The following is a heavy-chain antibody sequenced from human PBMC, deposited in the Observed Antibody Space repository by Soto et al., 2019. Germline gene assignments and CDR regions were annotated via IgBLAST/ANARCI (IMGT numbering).Heavy chain of an antibody. CDR1: GVSVSTGGYF. CDR2: IYYSGMT. J-gene: IGHJ4*02. D-gene: IGHD5-18*01. V-gene: IGHV4-31*03. CDR3: ARDSSGPGYSYGKFDY. Sequence: SETLSLTCTVSGVSVSTGGYFWTWIRQHPGKGLEWIGNIYYSGMTYYNPSLRGRVSISLDPSESQFSLKLNSVTAADTAVYYCARDSSGPGYSYGKFDYWGQGALVTVSS.